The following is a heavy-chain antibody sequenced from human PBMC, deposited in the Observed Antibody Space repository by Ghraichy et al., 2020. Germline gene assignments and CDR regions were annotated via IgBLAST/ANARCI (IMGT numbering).Heavy chain of an antibody. J-gene: IGHJ3*02. CDR3: ARGWNGYCSSTSCGEGDAFDI. CDR2: INHSGST. CDR1: GGSFSGYY. V-gene: IGHV4-34*01. D-gene: IGHD2-2*01. Sequence: SETLSLTCAVYGGSFSGYYWSWIRQPPGKGLEWIGEINHSGSTNYNPSLKSRVTISVDTSKNQFSLKLSSVTAADTAVYYCARGWNGYCSSTSCGEGDAFDIWGQGTMVTVSS.